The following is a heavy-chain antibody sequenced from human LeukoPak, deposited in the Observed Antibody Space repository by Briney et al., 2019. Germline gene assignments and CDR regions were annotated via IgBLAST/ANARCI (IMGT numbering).Heavy chain of an antibody. CDR1: GFNFRDYS. CDR2: ISASITII. D-gene: IGHD3-10*01. J-gene: IGHJ3*02. Sequence: GGSLRLSCAASGFNFRDYSMNWVRQAPGKGLEWVSYISASITIIKYADSMKGRLTISRDNAKNSLYLQMNSLREEDTAVYYCAREGYYGAFDIWGQGTMVTVSS. CDR3: AREGYYGAFDI. V-gene: IGHV3-48*02.